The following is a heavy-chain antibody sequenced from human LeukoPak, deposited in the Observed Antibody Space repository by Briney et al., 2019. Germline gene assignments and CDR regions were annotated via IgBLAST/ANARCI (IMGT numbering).Heavy chain of an antibody. J-gene: IGHJ4*02. D-gene: IGHD6-19*01. CDR1: GFTFSSYS. Sequence: GGSLRLSCAASGFTFSSYSMNWVRQAPGKGLEWVSSISSSSSYIYYADSVKGRFTISRDNAKNSLYLQMNSLRAEDTAVYYCAGSIAVAGSPSDYWGQGTLVTVSS. CDR2: ISSSSSYI. V-gene: IGHV3-21*01. CDR3: AGSIAVAGSPSDY.